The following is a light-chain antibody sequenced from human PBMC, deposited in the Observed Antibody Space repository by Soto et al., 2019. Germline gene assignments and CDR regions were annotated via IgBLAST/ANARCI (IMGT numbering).Light chain of an antibody. CDR1: QSVSSSY. Sequence: EIVLTQSPGTLSLSQGERATLSCRASQSVSSSYLAWYQQKAGQPPRLLIYGASSRATGIPDRFSGRGSGTDFTLTINRLEPEDFAVYYCQQYGGSPPLTFGGGTKVEIK. CDR3: QQYGGSPPLT. V-gene: IGKV3-20*01. J-gene: IGKJ4*01. CDR2: GAS.